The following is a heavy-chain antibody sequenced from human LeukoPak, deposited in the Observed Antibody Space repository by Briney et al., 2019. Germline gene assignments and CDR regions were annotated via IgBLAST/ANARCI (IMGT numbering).Heavy chain of an antibody. J-gene: IGHJ5*02. CDR1: GFTFSSHW. V-gene: IGHV3-74*01. Sequence: GGSLRLSCAASGFTFSSHWMHWVRQAPGKGLVWVSRINNDGSSTSYADSVKGRFTISRDNAKNTLYLQMNSLRAEDTAVYYCARPTKEGSSWYWWFDPWGQGTLVTVSS. CDR2: INNDGSST. CDR3: ARPTKEGSSWYWWFDP. D-gene: IGHD6-13*01.